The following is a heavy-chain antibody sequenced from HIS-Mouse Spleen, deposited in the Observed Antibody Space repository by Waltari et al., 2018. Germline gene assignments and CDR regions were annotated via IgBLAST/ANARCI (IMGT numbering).Heavy chain of an antibody. CDR2: IYYSGST. V-gene: IGHV4-39*07. CDR3: ARDGRVYKYFDL. CDR1: GGPISSSSYY. D-gene: IGHD1-1*01. Sequence: QLQLQESGPGLVKPSETLSLTCTASGGPISSSSYYWGWIRQPPGKGLEWIGSIYYSGSTYYNPSLKSRVTISVDTSKNQFSLKLSYVTAADTAVYYCARDGRVYKYFDLWGRGTLVTVSS. J-gene: IGHJ2*01.